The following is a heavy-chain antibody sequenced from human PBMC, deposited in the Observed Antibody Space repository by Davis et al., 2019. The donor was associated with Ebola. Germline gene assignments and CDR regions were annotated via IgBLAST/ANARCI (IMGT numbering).Heavy chain of an antibody. D-gene: IGHD4-11*01. Sequence: MPGGSLRLSCSVSGDSISSNYAYWGWIRQPPGKGLEWVGNINFRGTTYYSPSLKSRATISVDTSKNQFSLQLTSVTAADTGIYYCARRPTVNWFDPWGQGTLVTVSS. J-gene: IGHJ5*02. V-gene: IGHV4-39*01. CDR2: INFRGTT. CDR1: GDSISSNYAY. CDR3: ARRPTVNWFDP.